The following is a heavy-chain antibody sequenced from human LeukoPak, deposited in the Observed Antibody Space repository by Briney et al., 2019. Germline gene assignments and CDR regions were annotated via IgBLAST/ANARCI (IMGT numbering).Heavy chain of an antibody. CDR1: GFTFNRNW. Sequence: GGSLRLSRADSGFTFNRNWMHWVRQAPGKGLVWVSRIGPDGSSTGYADSVKGRFTVSRDNAKNTLYLQMNSLRAEDTAVYYCAKDRWGKGTTVTVSS. CDR2: IGPDGSST. CDR3: AKDR. J-gene: IGHJ6*04. V-gene: IGHV3-74*01.